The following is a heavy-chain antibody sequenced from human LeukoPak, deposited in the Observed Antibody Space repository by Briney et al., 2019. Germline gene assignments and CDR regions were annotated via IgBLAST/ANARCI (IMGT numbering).Heavy chain of an antibody. CDR2: INPNSGGT. CDR1: GYTFTGYY. J-gene: IGHJ4*02. Sequence: GASVKVSCKASGYTFTGYYMHWVRQAPGQGLEWMGRINPNSGGTNYAQKFQGRVTMTRDTSISTAYMELSRLRSDDTAVYYCARADSSSWYRGYYFDYWGQGTLVTVSS. CDR3: ARADSSSWYRGYYFDY. D-gene: IGHD6-13*01. V-gene: IGHV1-2*06.